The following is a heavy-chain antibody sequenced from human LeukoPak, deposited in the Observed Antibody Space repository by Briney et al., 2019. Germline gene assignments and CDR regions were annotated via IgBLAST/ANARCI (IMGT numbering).Heavy chain of an antibody. CDR2: ISAYNGNT. CDR3: ARDKRYGRGWEQTGALDY. V-gene: IGHV1-18*01. CDR1: GYTFTSYG. J-gene: IGHJ4*02. D-gene: IGHD1-26*01. Sequence: ASVKVSCKASGYTFTSYGISWVRQAPGQGLEWMGWISAYNGNTNYAQKLQGRVTMTTDTSTSTAYMELRSRRSDDTAVYYCARDKRYGRGWEQTGALDYWGQGTLVTVSS.